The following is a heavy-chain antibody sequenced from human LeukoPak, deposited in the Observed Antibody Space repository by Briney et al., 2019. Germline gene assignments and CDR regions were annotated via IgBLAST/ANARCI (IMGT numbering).Heavy chain of an antibody. CDR3: ARLNSTPRAKHDAFDI. CDR1: GYSFTSYW. D-gene: IGHD5-24*01. Sequence: GESLKISCKGSGYSFTSYWIGWVRQMPGKGLEWMGIIYPGDSDTRYSPSFQGQVTISADKSISTAYLQWSSLKASDTAMYYCARLNSTPRAKHDAFDIWGQGTMVTVSS. CDR2: IYPGDSDT. V-gene: IGHV5-51*01. J-gene: IGHJ3*02.